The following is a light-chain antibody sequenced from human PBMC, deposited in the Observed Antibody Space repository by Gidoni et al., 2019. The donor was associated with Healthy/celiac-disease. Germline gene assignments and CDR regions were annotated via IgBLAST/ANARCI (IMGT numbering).Light chain of an antibody. V-gene: IGKV3-15*01. Sequence: EIVMTQSPATLSVSPGERATLSCRASQSVSSNLAWYQQKPGQAPRLLIYGASTRSTGIPARFSGSGSGTEFTLTISSLQSEDFAVYYCQQYNNCPETFGHGTKVEIK. J-gene: IGKJ1*01. CDR2: GAS. CDR3: QQYNNCPET. CDR1: QSVSSN.